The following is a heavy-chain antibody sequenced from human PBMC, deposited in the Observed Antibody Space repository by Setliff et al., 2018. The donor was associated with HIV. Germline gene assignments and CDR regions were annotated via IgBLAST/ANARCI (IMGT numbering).Heavy chain of an antibody. CDR2: IYWSGLT. Sequence: PSETLSLTCTVSSGSVSRSDYYWGWIRQTPGKGLEWIGSIYWSGLTFYNPSLKSRVTISVDTSKNQFSLRLNSVTAADTAVYYCAREVATITEFFDYWGQGTLVTVSS. CDR1: SGSVSRSDYY. V-gene: IGHV4-39*02. CDR3: AREVATITEFFDY. D-gene: IGHD5-12*01. J-gene: IGHJ4*02.